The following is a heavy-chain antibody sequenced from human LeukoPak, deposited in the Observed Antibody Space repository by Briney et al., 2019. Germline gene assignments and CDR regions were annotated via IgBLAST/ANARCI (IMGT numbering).Heavy chain of an antibody. D-gene: IGHD3-3*01. V-gene: IGHV4-34*01. CDR2: INHSGST. Sequence: SETLSLTCAVYGGSFSGYYWSWIRQPPGKGLEWIGEINHSGSTNYNPSLKSRVTISVDTSKNQFSLKLSSVTAADTAVYYCARESHVLRFLEWLSHGMDVWGQGTTVTVS. CDR3: ARESHVLRFLEWLSHGMDV. CDR1: GGSFSGYY. J-gene: IGHJ6*02.